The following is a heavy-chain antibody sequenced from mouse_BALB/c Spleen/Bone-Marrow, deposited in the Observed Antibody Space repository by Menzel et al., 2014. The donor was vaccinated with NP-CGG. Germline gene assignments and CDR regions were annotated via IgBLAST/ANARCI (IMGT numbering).Heavy chain of an antibody. Sequence: QVQLQQSDAELVKPGASVKISCKASGYTFIDHAIHWVKQKPEQGLEWIGYISPGNGDIKYNEKFKGKATLTADKSSSTAYMQLNSLTSEDAAVYFCKSNNYGSSRGFVYWGQGTLVTVSA. V-gene: IGHV1S53*02. CDR3: KSNNYGSSRGFVY. CDR2: ISPGNGDI. J-gene: IGHJ3*01. CDR1: GYTFIDHA. D-gene: IGHD1-1*01.